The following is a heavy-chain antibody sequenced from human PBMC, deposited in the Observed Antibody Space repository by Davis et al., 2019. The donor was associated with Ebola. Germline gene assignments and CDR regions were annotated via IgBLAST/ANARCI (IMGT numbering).Heavy chain of an antibody. Sequence: HTGGSLRLSCAASGFTFSSYWMHWVRQAPGKGLVWVSRINSDGSSTSYADSVKGRFTISRDNSKNTLYLQMGSLRAEDMAVYYCARVDSRRATGAPYDYWGQGTLVTVSS. D-gene: IGHD3-22*01. CDR3: ARVDSRRATGAPYDY. V-gene: IGHV3-74*01. J-gene: IGHJ4*02. CDR2: INSDGSST. CDR1: GFTFSSYW.